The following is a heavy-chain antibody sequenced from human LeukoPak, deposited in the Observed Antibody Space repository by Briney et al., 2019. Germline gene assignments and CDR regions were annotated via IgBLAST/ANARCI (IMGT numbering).Heavy chain of an antibody. J-gene: IGHJ6*03. CDR3: ARVKDPGGYYYYYYMDV. V-gene: IGHV4-39*07. D-gene: IGHD3-16*01. Sequence: SGTLSLTCTVSGDSISSNNSYWGWIRQPPGKGLEWIGSIYYSGNTYYNASLKSRVTISVDTSKNQFSLKVTSVTAADTAVYYCARVKDPGGYYYYYYMDVWGKGTTVTVSS. CDR2: IYYSGNT. CDR1: GDSISSNNSY.